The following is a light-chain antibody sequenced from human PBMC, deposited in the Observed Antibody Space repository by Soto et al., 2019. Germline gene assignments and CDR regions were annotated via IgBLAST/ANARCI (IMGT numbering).Light chain of an antibody. CDR2: EVS. J-gene: IGLJ2*01. CDR3: SSYAGSNNPPVV. V-gene: IGLV2-8*01. CDR1: SSDVGGYNY. Sequence: QSAPTQPPSASGSPGQSVTISCTGTSSDVGGYNYVSWYQQHPGKAPKLMIYEVSKRPSGVPDRFSGSKSGNTASLTVSGLQAEDEADYYCSSYAGSNNPPVVFGGGTKLTVL.